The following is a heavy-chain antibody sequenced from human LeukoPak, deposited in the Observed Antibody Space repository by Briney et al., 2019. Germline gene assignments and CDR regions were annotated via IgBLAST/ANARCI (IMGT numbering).Heavy chain of an antibody. J-gene: IGHJ3*02. V-gene: IGHV1-46*01. CDR2: INPSGGST. Sequence: ASVKVSCKASGYTFTSYYMHWVRQTPGQGLEWMGIINPSGGSTSYAQKFQGRVTITADESTSTAYMELSSLRSEDTAVYYCARGYCSGGSCYSVPEGGAFDIWGQGTMVTVSS. CDR1: GYTFTSYY. CDR3: ARGYCSGGSCYSVPEGGAFDI. D-gene: IGHD2-15*01.